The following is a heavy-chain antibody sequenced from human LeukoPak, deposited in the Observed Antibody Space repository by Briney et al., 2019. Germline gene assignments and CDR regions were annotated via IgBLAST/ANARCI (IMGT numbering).Heavy chain of an antibody. D-gene: IGHD2-15*01. J-gene: IGHJ6*02. CDR2: ISSSSSTI. Sequence: GGSLRLSCAASGFTFSSYSMNWVRQAPGKGLEWVSYISSSSSTIYYADSVKGRFTISRVNAKNSLYLQMNSLRAEDTAVYYCARTPDIVVVVAAQRGYYYGMDVWGQGTTVTVSS. V-gene: IGHV3-48*04. CDR1: GFTFSSYS. CDR3: ARTPDIVVVVAAQRGYYYGMDV.